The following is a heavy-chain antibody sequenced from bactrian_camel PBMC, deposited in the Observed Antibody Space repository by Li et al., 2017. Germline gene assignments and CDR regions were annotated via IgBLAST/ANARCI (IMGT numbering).Heavy chain of an antibody. D-gene: IGHD1*01. J-gene: IGHJ6*01. V-gene: IGHV3S6*01. CDR2: ITSLPSLFRAA. Sequence: VQLVESGGGSALAGGSVRLSCVPSGYTFNTYSWFRQAPGKEVEWVAGITSLPSLFRAASYADSAKGRFTISQDNASRSVVLQMNSLKPEDTAMYYSAADWTPTDWTTCASWNGNSGYWGPGTQVTVS. CDR3: AADWTPTDWTTCASWNGNSGY. CDR1: GYTFNTY.